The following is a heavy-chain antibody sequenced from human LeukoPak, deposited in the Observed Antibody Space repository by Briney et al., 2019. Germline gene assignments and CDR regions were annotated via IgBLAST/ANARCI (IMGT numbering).Heavy chain of an antibody. J-gene: IGHJ5*02. CDR2: INTNTGNP. V-gene: IGHV7-4-1*02. CDR1: GYTFTSYA. Sequence: ASVKVSCKASGYTFTSYAMNWVRQAPGQGLEWMGWINTNTGNPTYAQGFTGRFVFSLDTSVSTAYLQISSLKAEDTAVYYCAINTYYYDSRGYYGWFDPWGQGTLVTVSS. D-gene: IGHD3-22*01. CDR3: AINTYYYDSRGYYGWFDP.